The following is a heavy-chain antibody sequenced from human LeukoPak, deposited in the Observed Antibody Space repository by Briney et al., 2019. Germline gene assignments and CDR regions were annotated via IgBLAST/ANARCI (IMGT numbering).Heavy chain of an antibody. CDR1: GFTFSSYS. J-gene: IGHJ4*02. D-gene: IGHD6-6*01. Sequence: GGSLRLSCAASGFTFSSYSMNWVRQAPGKGLEWVANIKEDGSVKYYVDSVKGRFTISRDTAKNSVYLQMNSLRAEDTAVYYCARIGYSSSSFDYWGQGILVTVSS. CDR2: IKEDGSVK. CDR3: ARIGYSSSSFDY. V-gene: IGHV3-7*01.